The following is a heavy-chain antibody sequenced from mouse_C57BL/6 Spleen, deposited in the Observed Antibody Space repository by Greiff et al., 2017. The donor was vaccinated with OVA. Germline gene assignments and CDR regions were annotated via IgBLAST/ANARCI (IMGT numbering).Heavy chain of an antibody. V-gene: IGHV1-39*01. J-gene: IGHJ1*03. Sequence: VQLQQSGPELVKPGASVKISCKASGYSFTDYNMNWVKQSNGKSLEWIGVLNPNYGTTSYNQKFKGKATLTVDQSSSTAYMQLNSLTSEDSAVEYCARTRITTVVATDFDVWGTGTTVTVSS. D-gene: IGHD1-1*01. CDR3: ARTRITTVVATDFDV. CDR2: LNPNYGTT. CDR1: GYSFTDYN.